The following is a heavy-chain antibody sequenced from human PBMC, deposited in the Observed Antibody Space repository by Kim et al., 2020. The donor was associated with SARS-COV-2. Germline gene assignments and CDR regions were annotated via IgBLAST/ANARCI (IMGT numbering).Heavy chain of an antibody. CDR2: IHGDGTNT. V-gene: IGHV3-23*03. CDR3: AKTGGAAAGDFDY. D-gene: IGHD6-13*01. Sequence: GGSLRLSCAASGFTFSVYFMSWVRQAPGKGLEWVSVIHGDGTNTYFADSVKGRFALSRDNSKNPLYLQINSLRVEDTAVYFCAKTGGAAAGDFDYGGQGT. J-gene: IGHJ4*02. CDR1: GFTFSVYF.